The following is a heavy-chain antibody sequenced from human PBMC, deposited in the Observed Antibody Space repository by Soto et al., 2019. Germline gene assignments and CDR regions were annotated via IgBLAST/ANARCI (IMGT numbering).Heavy chain of an antibody. J-gene: IGHJ4*02. Sequence: QLVESGGGLVQPGGSLRLSCAASEFTFNTYDMNWVRQAPGKGLEWISYINSGGKTTYYADSVEGRFTVSRDNAKRSLYLQMNNLYAEGTAVYFCASTAVEGSGWYDWAQGTLVNVSS. D-gene: IGHD6-13*01. CDR2: INSGGKTT. V-gene: IGHV3-48*03. CDR3: ASTAVEGSGWYD. CDR1: EFTFNTYD.